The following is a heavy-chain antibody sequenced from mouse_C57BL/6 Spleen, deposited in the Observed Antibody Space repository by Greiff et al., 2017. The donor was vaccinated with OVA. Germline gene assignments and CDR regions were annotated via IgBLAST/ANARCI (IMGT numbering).Heavy chain of an antibody. CDR1: GYTFTSYW. Sequence: QVQLKQPGTELVKPGASVKLSCKASGYTFTSYWMHWVKQRPGQGLEWIGNINPSNGGTNYNEKFKSKATLTVDKSSSTAYMQLSSLTSEDSAVYYCARVLRHYYAMDYWGQGTSVTVSS. D-gene: IGHD2-4*01. CDR2: INPSNGGT. J-gene: IGHJ4*01. V-gene: IGHV1-53*01. CDR3: ARVLRHYYAMDY.